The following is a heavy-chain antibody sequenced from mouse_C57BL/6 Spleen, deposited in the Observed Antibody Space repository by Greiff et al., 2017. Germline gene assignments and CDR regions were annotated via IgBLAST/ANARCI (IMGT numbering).Heavy chain of an antibody. CDR2: IYYSGTI. J-gene: IGHJ4*01. Sequence: EVQLQESGPGLVKPSQTVFLTCTVTGISITTGNYRWSWIRPFPGNKLEWLGYIYYSGTITYNPSLTSRTTITRDTPKNQFFLEMNSLTAEDTATYYCARGRATAFMDYWGQGTSVTVSS. V-gene: IGHV3-5*01. CDR1: GISITTGNYR. CDR3: ARGRATAFMDY. D-gene: IGHD1-2*01.